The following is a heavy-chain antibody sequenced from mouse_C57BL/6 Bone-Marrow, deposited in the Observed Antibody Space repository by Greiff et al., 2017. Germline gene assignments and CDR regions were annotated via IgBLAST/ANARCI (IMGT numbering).Heavy chain of an antibody. Sequence: EVQVVESGGDLVKPGGSLKLSCAASGFTFSSYGMSWVRQTPDKRLEWVATISSGGSYTYYPDSVKGRFTISRDNAKNTLYLQMSSLKSEDTAMYYCARLGAYGSSYEYYFDYWGQGTTLTVSS. D-gene: IGHD1-1*01. V-gene: IGHV5-6*01. CDR2: ISSGGSYT. J-gene: IGHJ2*01. CDR1: GFTFSSYG. CDR3: ARLGAYGSSYEYYFDY.